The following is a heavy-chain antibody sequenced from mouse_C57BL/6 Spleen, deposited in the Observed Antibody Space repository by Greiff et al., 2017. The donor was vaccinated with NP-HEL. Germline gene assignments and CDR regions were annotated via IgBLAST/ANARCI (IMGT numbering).Heavy chain of an antibody. D-gene: IGHD1-1*01. CDR1: GYTFTDYN. V-gene: IGHV1-18*01. Sequence: VQLQQSGPELVKPGASVKIPCKASGYTFTDYNMDWVKQSHGKSLEWIGDINPNNGGTIYNQKFKGKATLTVDKSSSTAYMELRSLTSEDTAVYYCARGFPIYYGSSPYYFDYWGQGTTLTVSS. J-gene: IGHJ2*01. CDR2: INPNNGGT. CDR3: ARGFPIYYGSSPYYFDY.